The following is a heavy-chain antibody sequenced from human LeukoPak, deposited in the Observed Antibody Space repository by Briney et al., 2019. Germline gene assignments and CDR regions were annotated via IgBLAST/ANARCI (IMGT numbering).Heavy chain of an antibody. D-gene: IGHD3-9*01. V-gene: IGHV4-34*01. J-gene: IGHJ4*02. CDR2: INHSGST. CDR1: GFTFIIYE. Sequence: GSLRLSCAASGFTFIIYEMNWVRQPPGKGLEWIGEINHSGSTNYNPSLKSRVTISVDTSKNQFSLKLSSVTAADTAVYYCARHLQLRYFAGLDYWGRGTLVTVSS. CDR3: ARHLQLRYFAGLDY.